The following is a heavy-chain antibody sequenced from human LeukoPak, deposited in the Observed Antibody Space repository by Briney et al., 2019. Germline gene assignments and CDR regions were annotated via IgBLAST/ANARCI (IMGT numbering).Heavy chain of an antibody. CDR3: ARVEWLGRKYYYYYMDV. V-gene: IGHV4-34*01. CDR1: GGSFSGYY. J-gene: IGHJ6*03. Sequence: SETLSLTCAVYGGSFSGYYWSWIRQPPGKGLEWIGEINHSGSTNYNPSLKSRFTISVDTSKNQFSLKLSSVTAADTAVYYCARVEWLGRKYYYYYMDVWGKGTTVTVSS. D-gene: IGHD6-19*01. CDR2: INHSGST.